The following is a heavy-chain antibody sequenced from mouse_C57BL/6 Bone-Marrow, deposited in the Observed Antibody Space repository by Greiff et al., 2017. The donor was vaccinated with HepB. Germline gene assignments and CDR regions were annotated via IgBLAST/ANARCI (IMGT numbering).Heavy chain of an antibody. CDR3: TLIYYYGSSSYYYAMDY. CDR2: IRNKANNHAT. D-gene: IGHD1-1*01. V-gene: IGHV6-6*01. CDR1: GFTFSDAW. Sequence: EVKLMESGGGLVQPGGSMKLSCAASGFTFSDAWMDWVRQSPEKGLEWVAEIRNKANNHATYYAESVKGRFTISRDDSKSSVYLQMNSLRAEDTGIYYCTLIYYYGSSSYYYAMDYWGQGTSVTVSS. J-gene: IGHJ4*01.